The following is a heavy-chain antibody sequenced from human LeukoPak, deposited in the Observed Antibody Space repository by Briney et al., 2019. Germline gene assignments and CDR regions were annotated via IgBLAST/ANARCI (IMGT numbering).Heavy chain of an antibody. Sequence: ASVKVSCKASGYTFTSYYMHWVRQAPGQGLEWMGWINPNSGGTNYAQKFQGRVTMTRDTSISTAYMELSSLRSEDTAVYYRARGGYCSGGSCYDWFDPWGQGTLVTVSS. CDR1: GYTFTSYY. CDR3: ARGGYCSGGSCYDWFDP. D-gene: IGHD2-15*01. J-gene: IGHJ5*02. V-gene: IGHV1-2*02. CDR2: INPNSGGT.